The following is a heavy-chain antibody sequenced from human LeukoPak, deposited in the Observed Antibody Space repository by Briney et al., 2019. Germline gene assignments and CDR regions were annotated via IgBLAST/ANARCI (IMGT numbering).Heavy chain of an antibody. D-gene: IGHD2-2*02. CDR1: GGSFSGYY. Sequence: SETLSLTCAVYGGSFSGYYWSWIRQPPGKGLEWIGEINHSGSTNYNPSLKSRVTISVDTSKNQFSLKLSSVTAADTAVYYCARGGPWGIVVVPAAIPLGAFDIWGQGTMVTVSS. V-gene: IGHV4-34*01. CDR3: ARGGPWGIVVVPAAIPLGAFDI. CDR2: INHSGST. J-gene: IGHJ3*02.